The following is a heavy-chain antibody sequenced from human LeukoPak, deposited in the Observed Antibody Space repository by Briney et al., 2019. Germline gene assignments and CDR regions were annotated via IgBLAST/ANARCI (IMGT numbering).Heavy chain of an antibody. D-gene: IGHD3-10*01. Sequence: GGSLRLSCAASGFTFSSYAMHWVRQAPGKGLEYVSAIISNGGSTYYADSVKGRFTISRDNSKNTLYLQMSSLRAEDTAVYYCVKGRTGRGEAFDIWGQGTMVTVSS. CDR2: IISNGGST. CDR1: GFTFSSYA. J-gene: IGHJ3*02. V-gene: IGHV3-64D*06. CDR3: VKGRTGRGEAFDI.